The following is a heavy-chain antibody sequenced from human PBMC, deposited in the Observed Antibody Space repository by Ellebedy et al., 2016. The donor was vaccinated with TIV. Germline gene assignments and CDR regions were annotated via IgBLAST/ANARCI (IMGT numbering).Heavy chain of an antibody. CDR1: GGSISSSFYY. D-gene: IGHD3-16*01. J-gene: IGHJ4*02. CDR2: IYYSERT. V-gene: IGHV4-39*07. Sequence: SETLSLXXTVSGGSISSSFYYWGWIRQPPGKGLEWIGSIYYSERTYYNPSLKSRVTISVDTSKNQFSLKLRSVTAADTAVYYCARDLFGGVTADYWGQGTLVTVSS. CDR3: ARDLFGGVTADY.